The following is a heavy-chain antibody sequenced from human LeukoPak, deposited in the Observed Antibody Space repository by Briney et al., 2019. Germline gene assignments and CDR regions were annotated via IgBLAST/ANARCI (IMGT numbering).Heavy chain of an antibody. Sequence: SETLSLTCTVSGGSISSGVYYWDWIRQPPGKGLEWIGSIHYSGVTYHNPSLKSRVTISVDTSKNQFPLKLSSVTAADTAVYYCAVNPMYSGSFGRGYFDFWGQGTLVAVSS. J-gene: IGHJ4*02. CDR3: AVNPMYSGSFGRGYFDF. CDR1: GGSISSGVYY. V-gene: IGHV4-39*01. CDR2: IHYSGVT. D-gene: IGHD6-13*01.